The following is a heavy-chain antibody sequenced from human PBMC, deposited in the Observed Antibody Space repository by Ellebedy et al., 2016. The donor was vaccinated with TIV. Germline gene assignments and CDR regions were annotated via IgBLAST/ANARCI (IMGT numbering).Heavy chain of an antibody. CDR1: GFTFSSYA. D-gene: IGHD4-17*01. J-gene: IGHJ4*02. CDR3: TRDPDGDYDFDY. CDR2: ISHTGSRT. Sequence: GESLKISCAASGFTFSSYAMSWVRQAPGKGLEWVSTISHTGSRTYYADSVEGRFIISRDTSKKTLYLQMNSLRAEDTAVYYCTRDPDGDYDFDYWGQGILVTVSS. V-gene: IGHV3-23*01.